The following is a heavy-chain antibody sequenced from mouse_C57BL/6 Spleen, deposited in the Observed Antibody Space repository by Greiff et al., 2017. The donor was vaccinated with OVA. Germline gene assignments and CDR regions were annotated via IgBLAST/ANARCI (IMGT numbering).Heavy chain of an antibody. Sequence: QVQLQQPGAELVKPGASVKLSCKASGYTFTSYWMQWVKQRPGQGLEWIGEIDPSDSYTNYNEKFKGKATLTVDPSSSTAYMQLSSLTSEDSAVYYCARSRYYGRVGGAMDYWGQGTSVTVSS. CDR1: GYTFTSYW. CDR3: ARSRYYGRVGGAMDY. V-gene: IGHV1-50*01. CDR2: IDPSDSYT. J-gene: IGHJ4*01. D-gene: IGHD1-1*01.